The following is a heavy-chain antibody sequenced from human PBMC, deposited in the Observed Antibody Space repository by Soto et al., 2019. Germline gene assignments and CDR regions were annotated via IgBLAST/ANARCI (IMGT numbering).Heavy chain of an antibody. J-gene: IGHJ5*02. CDR3: ARQRFYDNWFAP. D-gene: IGHD2-2*01. CDR1: GGSISNATYY. Sequence: PSETLSLTCTVSGGSISNATYYWGWIRQPPGKGLEWIGSIYYTGNTYCNPSLKSRVTKSVDTSKTHWSLNLNSVTAADAAVYYCARQRFYDNWFAPGGKGTQVTVSS. V-gene: IGHV4-39*01. CDR2: IYYTGNT.